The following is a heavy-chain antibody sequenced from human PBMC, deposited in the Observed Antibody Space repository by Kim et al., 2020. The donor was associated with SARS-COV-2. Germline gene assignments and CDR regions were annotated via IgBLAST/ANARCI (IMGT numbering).Heavy chain of an antibody. CDR2: MSCNSGSI. D-gene: IGHD6-13*01. Sequence: GGSLRLSCAASGFTFDDYAMHWVRQAPGKGLEWVSGMSCNSGSIGYADSVKGRFTISRDNAKNSLYLQMNSLRAEDTALYYCAKAGYSSSWYVHFDYWGQGTLVTVSS. CDR3: AKAGYSSSWYVHFDY. CDR1: GFTFDDYA. J-gene: IGHJ4*02. V-gene: IGHV3-9*01.